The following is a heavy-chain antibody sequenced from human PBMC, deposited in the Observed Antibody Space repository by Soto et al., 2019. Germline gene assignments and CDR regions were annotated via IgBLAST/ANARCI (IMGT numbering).Heavy chain of an antibody. V-gene: IGHV3-23*01. D-gene: IGHD4-17*01. J-gene: IGHJ4*02. CDR2: IIGNGDMT. CDR1: GFTFNNYA. Sequence: EVQLLEAGGGFVQPGGSLRLSCAASGFTFNNYAMSGVRQAPGKGLEWVSAIIGNGDMTYYADSVKGGFTISRDNSKNTLYLQLNNLRAEDMAIYYCAKDRDYGDSFPFDGWGQGTLVTVSS. CDR3: AKDRDYGDSFPFDG.